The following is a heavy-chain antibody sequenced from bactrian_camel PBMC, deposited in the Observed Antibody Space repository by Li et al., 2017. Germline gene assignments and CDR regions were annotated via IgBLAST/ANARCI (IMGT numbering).Heavy chain of an antibody. J-gene: IGHJ6*01. CDR2: LTSGIGSTS. CDR1: GFTFSDEW. Sequence: QLVESGRCSVQPGGSLRLSCEASGFTFSDEWMIWVRQAPGRGLAWVSTLTSGIGSTSQYADSVKGRFTISVDDAGLYLQMNSLKPEDTAVYYCAAEGRPLVTEVAGRADFGYWGQGTQVTVS. V-gene: IGHV3S25*01. D-gene: IGHD6*01. CDR3: AAEGRPLVTEVAGRADFGY.